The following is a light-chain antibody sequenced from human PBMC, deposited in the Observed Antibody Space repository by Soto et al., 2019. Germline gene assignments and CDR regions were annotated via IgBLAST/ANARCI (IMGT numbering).Light chain of an antibody. Sequence: EIVLTQSPATLSLSPGERATLSCRASQSVSNYLAWYQQKPGQAPRLLIHNASNRATGIPARFSGSGSGTDFTLTINSLEPEDFAVYYCQQRSNWPPTWTFGQGTKVEIK. CDR3: QQRSNWPPTWT. CDR1: QSVSNY. J-gene: IGKJ1*01. V-gene: IGKV3-11*01. CDR2: NAS.